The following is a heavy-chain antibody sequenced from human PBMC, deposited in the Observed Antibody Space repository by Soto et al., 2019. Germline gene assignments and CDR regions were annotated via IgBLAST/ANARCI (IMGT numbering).Heavy chain of an antibody. CDR1: GGSISSYY. CDR2: IYYSGST. CDR3: AREGSGWSVNDAFDI. D-gene: IGHD6-19*01. J-gene: IGHJ3*02. Sequence: ETLSLTCTVSGGSISSYYWSWIRQPPGKGLEWIGYIYYSGSTNYNPSLKSRVTISVDTSKNQFSLKLSSVTAADTAVYYCAREGSGWSVNDAFDIWGQGTMVTVSS. V-gene: IGHV4-59*01.